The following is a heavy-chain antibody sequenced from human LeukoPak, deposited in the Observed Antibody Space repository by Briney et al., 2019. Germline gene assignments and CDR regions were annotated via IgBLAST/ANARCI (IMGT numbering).Heavy chain of an antibody. V-gene: IGHV4-38-2*01. CDR3: ARVDSSSWAIFDY. CDR1: GYFMSSGYY. D-gene: IGHD6-13*01. CDR2: IYHSESI. J-gene: IGHJ4*02. Sequence: SETLSLTCALSGYFMSSGYYRGWIRHPPGHGLGCICSIYHSESIYYTRSLKSRVTISVDTSKNQFSLKLSSVTATDTVVYYCARVDSSSWAIFDYWGQGTLVTVSS.